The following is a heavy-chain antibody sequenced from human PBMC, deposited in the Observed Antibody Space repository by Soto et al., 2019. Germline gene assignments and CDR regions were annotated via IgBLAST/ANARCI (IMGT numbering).Heavy chain of an antibody. CDR3: ARDRGVRTNPINNWFDP. CDR2: IYTSGST. Sequence: PSETLSLTCPVSGASISSYYWSWIRQPAGKGLEWIGRIYTSGSTNYNPSLKSRVTMSVDTSKNQFSLKLSSVTAADTAVYYCARDRGVRTNPINNWFDPWGQGTLVTVSS. J-gene: IGHJ5*02. D-gene: IGHD3-10*01. CDR1: GASISSYY. V-gene: IGHV4-4*07.